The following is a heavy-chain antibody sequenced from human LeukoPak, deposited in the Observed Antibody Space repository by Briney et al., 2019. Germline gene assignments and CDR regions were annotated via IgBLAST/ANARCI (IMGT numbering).Heavy chain of an antibody. CDR3: AREAWYDSSGYYYVRAYPQDGWFDP. D-gene: IGHD3-22*01. V-gene: IGHV3-7*01. J-gene: IGHJ5*02. CDR1: GFTFSSYW. CDR2: IKQDGSEK. Sequence: GGSLRLSCAASGFTFSSYWMSWVRQAPGKGLEWVANIKQDGSEKYYVDSVKGRFTISRDNAKNSLYLQMNSLRAEDTAVYYCAREAWYDSSGYYYVRAYPQDGWFDPWGQGTLVTVSS.